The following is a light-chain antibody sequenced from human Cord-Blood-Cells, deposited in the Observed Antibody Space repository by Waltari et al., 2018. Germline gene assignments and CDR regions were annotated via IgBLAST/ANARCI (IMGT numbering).Light chain of an antibody. CDR2: RNN. J-gene: IGLJ3*02. CDR3: AAWDDSLSGWV. Sequence: QSVLTQPPSASGTPGQRVTISCSGSSSNIGSNYVYWYQQPPGTDPKLLIYRNNRRPSGVPDRLSGSKSGTSAALASSGRRSEDEADYYCAAWDDSLSGWVFGGGTKLTVL. V-gene: IGLV1-47*01. CDR1: SSNIGSNY.